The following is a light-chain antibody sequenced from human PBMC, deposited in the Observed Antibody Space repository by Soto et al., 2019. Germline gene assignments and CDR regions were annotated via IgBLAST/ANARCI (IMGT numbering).Light chain of an antibody. CDR2: CTS. CDR1: QDISSD. V-gene: IGKV1-6*01. CDR3: QQDYTYPYT. Sequence: AIQMTQSPSSLSVSVGDRVTITCRASQDISSDLGWYQQKPGKAPKLLIYCTSSLQSGVPSRFSGSGFGTDFTLTISSLQPEDFATYYCQQDYTYPYTFGQGTRLEI. J-gene: IGKJ5*01.